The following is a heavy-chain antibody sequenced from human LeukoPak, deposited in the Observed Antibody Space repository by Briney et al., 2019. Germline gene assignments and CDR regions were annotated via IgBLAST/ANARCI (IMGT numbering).Heavy chain of an antibody. CDR3: ARGFGELLN. CDR2: INHSGST. D-gene: IGHD3-10*01. J-gene: IGHJ4*02. V-gene: IGHV4-34*01. CDR1: GGSFSGYY. Sequence: PSETLSLTCAVYGGSFSGYYWSWIRQPPGKGLEWIGEINHSGSTNYNPSLKSRVTISVDTSKNQFSLKLSSVTAADTAVYYCARGFGELLNWGQGTLVTVSS.